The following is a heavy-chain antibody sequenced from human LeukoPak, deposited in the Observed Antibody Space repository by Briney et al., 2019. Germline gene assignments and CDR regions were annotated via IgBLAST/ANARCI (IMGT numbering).Heavy chain of an antibody. CDR2: FSPGDSDT. J-gene: IGHJ3*02. CDR3: ARRVAEAFYI. V-gene: IGHV5-51*01. Sequence: GESLKISCKGFGYILTNYWIGWVRQMPGKGLEWMGIFSPGDSDTRYSPSFQGQVTFSGDKSINTAYLQWSSLKASDTALYFCARRVAEAFYIWGQGTMVTVSS. CDR1: GYILTNYW. D-gene: IGHD2-15*01.